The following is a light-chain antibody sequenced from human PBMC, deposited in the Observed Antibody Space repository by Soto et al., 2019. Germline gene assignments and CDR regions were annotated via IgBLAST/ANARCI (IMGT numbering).Light chain of an antibody. CDR3: SSYAGSSTYV. CDR2: EGS. Sequence: QTASVSGSPGQSITISCTGTSSDVGSYNLVSWYQQHPGKAPKLMIYEGSKRPSGVSNRLSGSKSGNTASLTISGLQAEDEADYYCSSYAGSSTYVFGSGTKVTVL. CDR1: SSDVGSYNL. J-gene: IGLJ1*01. V-gene: IGLV2-23*01.